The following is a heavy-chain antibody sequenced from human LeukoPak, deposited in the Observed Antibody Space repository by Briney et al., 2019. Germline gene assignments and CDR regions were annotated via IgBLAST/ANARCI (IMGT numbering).Heavy chain of an antibody. D-gene: IGHD6-25*01. CDR1: GYPFIDYY. CDR2: INSKTGGL. Sequence: ASVNVSCKTSGYPFIDYYMHWVRQPPGQGLEWMGWINSKTGGLNYAQKFQARVTMTRDTFISTGFMELSSLTSDDTAVYYCAGGRGGYNVIDYWGQGTLVTVSS. V-gene: IGHV1-2*02. J-gene: IGHJ4*02. CDR3: AGGRGGYNVIDY.